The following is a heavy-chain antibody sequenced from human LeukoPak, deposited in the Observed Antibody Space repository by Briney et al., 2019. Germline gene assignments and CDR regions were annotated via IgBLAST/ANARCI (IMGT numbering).Heavy chain of an antibody. CDR1: GGSISGYY. Sequence: SGTLSLTCTVSGGSISGYYWSWIRQPPGKGLEWIGYVYYSGSTSYNPSLKSRVTISLDTSKHQFSLKLNSVTAADTAVYYCARHAYCGGDCFGGAFEIWGQGTMVTVSS. CDR2: VYYSGST. V-gene: IGHV4-59*08. CDR3: ARHAYCGGDCFGGAFEI. D-gene: IGHD2-21*02. J-gene: IGHJ3*02.